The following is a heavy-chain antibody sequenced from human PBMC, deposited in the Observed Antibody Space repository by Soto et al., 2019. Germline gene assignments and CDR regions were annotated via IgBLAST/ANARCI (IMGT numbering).Heavy chain of an antibody. V-gene: IGHV3-30*18. CDR2: ISYDGSNK. CDR1: GFTFSSYG. CDR3: AKDRNDILTGFDY. D-gene: IGHD3-9*01. J-gene: IGHJ4*02. Sequence: GGSLRLSCAASGFTFSSYGMHWVRQAPGKGLEWVAVISYDGSNKYCADSVKGRFTISRDNSKNTLYLQMNSLRAEDTAVYYCAKDRNDILTGFDYWGQGTLVTVSS.